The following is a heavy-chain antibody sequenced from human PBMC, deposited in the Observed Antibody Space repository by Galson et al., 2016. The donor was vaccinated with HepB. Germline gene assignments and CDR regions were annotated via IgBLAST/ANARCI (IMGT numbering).Heavy chain of an antibody. Sequence: SLRLPCAASGFTFSSYAMSWVRQAPGKGLEWVSTISGSAGMTYYADSVKGRFTISRDNSKNTLYLQMSGLRAEDTAVFYCAKQRRNSKDYYYYMDVWGKGTTVTVSS. CDR2: ISGSAGMT. D-gene: IGHD4-23*01. J-gene: IGHJ6*03. CDR1: GFTFSSYA. V-gene: IGHV3-23*01. CDR3: AKQRRNSKDYYYYMDV.